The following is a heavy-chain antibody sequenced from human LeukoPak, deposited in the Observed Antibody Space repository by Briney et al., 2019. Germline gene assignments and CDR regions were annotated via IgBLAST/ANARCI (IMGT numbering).Heavy chain of an antibody. CDR3: ARLYMSGSPFDY. V-gene: IGHV5-10-1*01. CDR2: IDPKDSYT. Sequence: GESLKISCKASGYTFTTYWITWVRQLPGKGLEWMGRIDPKDSYTIYSPSFQGHVTISADTSINTAYLKWSSLKASDTAMYFCARLYMSGSPFDYWGQGALVTVSS. J-gene: IGHJ4*02. CDR1: GYTFTTYW. D-gene: IGHD3-10*01.